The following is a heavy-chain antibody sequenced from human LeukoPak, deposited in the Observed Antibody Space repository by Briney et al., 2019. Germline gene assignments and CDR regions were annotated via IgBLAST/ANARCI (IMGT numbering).Heavy chain of an antibody. CDR3: ARENHGSFDF. CDR2: ISSSSSTI. Sequence: GGSLRLSCAASGFTFSSYSMNWVRQAPGKGLEWVSYISSSSSTIYYADSVKGRFTISRDNSKNTLYLQMNSLRVEDTAVYYCARENHGSFDFWGQGSLVTVSS. J-gene: IGHJ4*02. CDR1: GFTFSSYS. D-gene: IGHD1-14*01. V-gene: IGHV3-48*01.